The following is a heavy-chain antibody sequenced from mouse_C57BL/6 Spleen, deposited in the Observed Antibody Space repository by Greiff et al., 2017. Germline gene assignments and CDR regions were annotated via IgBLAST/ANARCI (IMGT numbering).Heavy chain of an antibody. CDR2: ILPASGST. V-gene: IGHV1-9*01. Sequence: QVQLQQSGAELMKPGASVTLSCTATGYTFTGYWIEWVQQSPGHGLEWIGVILPASGSTNYNEKYESKATFTADTSSNTAYMQLSSLTTEDAAIDYCARSPLSNGSSDSDYWGQGTTLTVSS. CDR3: ARSPLSNGSSDSDY. D-gene: IGHD1-1*01. CDR1: GYTFTGYW. J-gene: IGHJ2*01.